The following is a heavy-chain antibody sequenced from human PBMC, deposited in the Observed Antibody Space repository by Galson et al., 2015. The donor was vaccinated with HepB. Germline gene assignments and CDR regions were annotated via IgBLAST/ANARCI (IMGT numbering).Heavy chain of an antibody. CDR1: GYSFTSYW. CDR2: IYPGDSDT. CDR3: ARLYYYDSSGLYYFDY. V-gene: IGHV5-51*03. D-gene: IGHD3-22*01. J-gene: IGHJ4*02. Sequence: QSGAEVKKPGESLKISCKGSGYSFTSYWIGWVRQMPGKGLEWMGIIYPGDSDTRYSPSFQGQVTISADKSISTAYLQWSSLKASDTAMYYCARLYYYDSSGLYYFDYWGQGTLVTVSS.